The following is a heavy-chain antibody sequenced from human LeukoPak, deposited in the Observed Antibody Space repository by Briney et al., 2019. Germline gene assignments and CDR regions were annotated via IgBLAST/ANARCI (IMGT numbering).Heavy chain of an antibody. CDR3: ARENWNYAWFEP. CDR1: GYTFTGYY. Sequence: ASVKVSCKASGYTFTGYYMHWVRQAPGQGLEWMCWINPNSVGTNYAQKLQGRVTMTRDTSISTAYMELRSLRSDDTAVYYCARENWNYAWFEPWGQGTLVTVSS. V-gene: IGHV1-2*02. D-gene: IGHD1-7*01. CDR2: INPNSVGT. J-gene: IGHJ5*02.